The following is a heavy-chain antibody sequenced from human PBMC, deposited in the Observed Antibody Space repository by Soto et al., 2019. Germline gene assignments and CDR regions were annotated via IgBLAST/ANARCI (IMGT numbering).Heavy chain of an antibody. Sequence: EVQLLASGGGLVQPGGSLRLSCAASGFTFSSYSMSWVRQAPGKGLEWVSVITGSGVSTYYADSLKGRFAISRDNSKSAVYRQINSLRAEDTAVYDGANSCAGSGCPVRGIKYWGPGTVVTVSS. CDR2: ITGSGVST. V-gene: IGHV3-23*01. CDR1: GFTFSSYS. CDR3: ANSCAGSGCPVRGIKY. D-gene: IGHD6-19*01. J-gene: IGHJ4*02.